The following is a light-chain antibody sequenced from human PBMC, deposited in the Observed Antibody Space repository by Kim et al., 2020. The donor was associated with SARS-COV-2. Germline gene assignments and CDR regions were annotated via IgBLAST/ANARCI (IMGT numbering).Light chain of an antibody. J-gene: IGKJ4*01. CDR1: QSVSSN. CDR3: QQYNNWPLT. V-gene: IGKV3-15*01. Sequence: EIVMTQSPATLSVSPGERATLSCRASQSVSSNLAWYQQKPGQAPRLLIYDASTRATGISARFSGSGSGTEFTLTISSLQSEDFAVYYCQQYNNWPLTFGGGTKVEI. CDR2: DAS.